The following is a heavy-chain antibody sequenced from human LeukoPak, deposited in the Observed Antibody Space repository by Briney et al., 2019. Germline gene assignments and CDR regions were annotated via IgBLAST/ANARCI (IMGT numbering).Heavy chain of an antibody. V-gene: IGHV3-30*02. CDR1: GFTFSSYG. J-gene: IGHJ4*02. D-gene: IGHD6-19*01. CDR3: AKDRTSAVAGSFDY. CDR2: IRYDGSNK. Sequence: PGGSLRLSCAASGFTFSSYGMHWVRQAPGKGLEWVAFIRYDGSNKYYADSVKGRFTISRDNSKNTLYLQMNSLRAEDTAVYYCAKDRTSAVAGSFDYWGQGTLVTGSS.